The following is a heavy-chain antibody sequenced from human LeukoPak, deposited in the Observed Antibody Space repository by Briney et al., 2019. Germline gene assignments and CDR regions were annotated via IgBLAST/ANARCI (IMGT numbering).Heavy chain of an antibody. D-gene: IGHD3-9*01. CDR2: VTRSGQAS. CDR3: AIDSPSCGRKDCLFCDY. Sequence: GGSLRLSCAASGFTFSSLAMSWVRRAPGKGLEWVSSVTRSGQASYYADSVKGRFTISRDNSKNTVYLQMNTLRAGDTAVYFCAIDSPSCGRKDCLFCDYWGQGTLVTVSS. J-gene: IGHJ4*02. V-gene: IGHV3-23*01. CDR1: GFTFSSLA.